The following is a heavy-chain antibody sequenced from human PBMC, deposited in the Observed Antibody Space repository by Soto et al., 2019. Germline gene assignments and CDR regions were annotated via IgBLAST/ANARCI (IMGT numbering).Heavy chain of an antibody. Sequence: VQLVESGGGLVKPGGSLRLSCAASGFTFSNAWMSWVRQAPGKGLEWVGTIYSTVSTHYNPSLKSRVTISVDTSKNQFSLKLNSVTAADTAVYFCARLPHYDTPPVTFDIWGQGAMVTVSS. D-gene: IGHD3-22*01. J-gene: IGHJ3*02. CDR3: ARLPHYDTPPVTFDI. CDR1: GFTFSNAW. V-gene: IGHV4-4*01. CDR2: IYSTVST.